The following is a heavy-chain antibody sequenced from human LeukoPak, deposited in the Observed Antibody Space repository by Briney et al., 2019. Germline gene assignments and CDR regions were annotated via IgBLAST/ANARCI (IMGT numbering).Heavy chain of an antibody. D-gene: IGHD6-6*01. Sequence: GGSLRLSCVASNFNFAMSWVRQTAGKGLEWVSAISGSGDSTFYRDSVKGRFTISRDNSKNTLYLQMNSLRVEDTALYYCAKGHFASSSFFDYWGPGTLVTVSS. CDR1: NFNFA. CDR3: AKGHFASSSFFDY. V-gene: IGHV3-23*02. J-gene: IGHJ4*02. CDR2: ISGSGDST.